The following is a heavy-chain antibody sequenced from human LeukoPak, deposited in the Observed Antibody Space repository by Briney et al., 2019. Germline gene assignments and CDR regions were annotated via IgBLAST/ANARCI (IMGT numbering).Heavy chain of an antibody. J-gene: IGHJ4*02. V-gene: IGHV3-21*01. Sequence: GGSLRLSCAASGFTFSSYSMNWVRQAPGKGLEWVSSISSSSSYIYYADSVKGRFTISRDNAKNSLYLQMSSLRAEDTAVYYCARDPMSVAGILLDSWGQGTLLIVSS. CDR1: GFTFSSYS. D-gene: IGHD6-19*01. CDR2: ISSSSSYI. CDR3: ARDPMSVAGILLDS.